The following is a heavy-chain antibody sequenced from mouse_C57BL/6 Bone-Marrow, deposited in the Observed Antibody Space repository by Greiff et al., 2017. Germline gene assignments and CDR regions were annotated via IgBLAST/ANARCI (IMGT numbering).Heavy chain of an antibody. V-gene: IGHV1-81*01. D-gene: IGHD1-1*01. CDR2: IYPRSGNT. CDR1: GYTFTSYG. CDR3: ARRGYYGSSFYAMDY. J-gene: IGHJ4*01. Sequence: VQLVESGAELARPGASVKLSCKASGYTFTSYGISWVKQRTGQGLEWIGEIYPRSGNTYYNEKFKGKATLTADKSSSTAYMELRSLTSEDSAVYFCARRGYYGSSFYAMDYWGQGTSVTVSS.